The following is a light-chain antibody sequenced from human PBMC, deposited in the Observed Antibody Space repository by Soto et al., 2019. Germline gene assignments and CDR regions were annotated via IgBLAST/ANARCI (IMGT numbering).Light chain of an antibody. V-gene: IGKV1-39*01. CDR3: QQSYRTPFT. J-gene: IGKJ3*01. CDR1: QSINNY. CDR2: ATS. Sequence: DIQLTQSPSSLSASVGDRVTITCRTSQSINNYLNWYQHIPGKAPRLLVYATSTLQRGVPPRFRGGGSWTLFPPTISSLQPEDSATYYCQQSYRTPFTFGPGTTADIK.